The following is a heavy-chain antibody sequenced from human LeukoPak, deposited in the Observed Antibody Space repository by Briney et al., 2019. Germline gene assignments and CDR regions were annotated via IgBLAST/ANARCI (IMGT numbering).Heavy chain of an antibody. D-gene: IGHD3-10*01. Sequence: GGSLRLSCAASGFTVRSNYMSWVRQAPGGGLEWVSVIYSGGNTYYADFVKGRFIISRDTSKNSVYLQMNSLRAEDTALYYCARDKADVSGFRGSWAFDLWGQGTMVTVSS. CDR2: IYSGGNT. J-gene: IGHJ3*01. CDR1: GFTVRSNY. CDR3: ARDKADVSGFRGSWAFDL. V-gene: IGHV3-66*01.